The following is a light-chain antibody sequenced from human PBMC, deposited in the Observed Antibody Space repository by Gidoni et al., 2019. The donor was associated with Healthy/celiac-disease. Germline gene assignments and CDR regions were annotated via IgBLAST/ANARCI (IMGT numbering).Light chain of an antibody. CDR2: GAS. CDR1: QSVSSN. J-gene: IGKJ2*02. CDR3: QQYNNWGRT. Sequence: EIVMTQSPATLSVSPGERATLSCRASQSVSSNLAWYQQKPGQAPRLLIYGASTRATGIPARFSGSGSGTEFTLTISSLQSEDFAVYYCQQYNNWGRTFGQXTKLEIK. V-gene: IGKV3-15*01.